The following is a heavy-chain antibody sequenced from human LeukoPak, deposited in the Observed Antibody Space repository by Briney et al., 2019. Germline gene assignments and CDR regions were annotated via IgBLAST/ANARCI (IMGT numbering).Heavy chain of an antibody. V-gene: IGHV4-59*08. Sequence: SETLSLTCTVSGGSISGYYWSWIRQPPGKGLEWVGSIYYTGSTDYNPSLKSRVSVSLDTSKKQFSLRLSSVTAADTAVYYYARADRHAVDFWGQGTLVTVSS. CDR2: IYYTGST. J-gene: IGHJ4*02. CDR1: GGSISGYY. D-gene: IGHD3-22*01. CDR3: ARADRHAVDF.